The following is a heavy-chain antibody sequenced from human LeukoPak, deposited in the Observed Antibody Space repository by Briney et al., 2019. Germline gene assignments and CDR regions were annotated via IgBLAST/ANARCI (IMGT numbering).Heavy chain of an antibody. V-gene: IGHV3-7*01. CDR3: AREGSGSYYNPNWFDP. CDR1: GFTFSSYG. CDR2: IKQDGSEE. D-gene: IGHD3-10*01. J-gene: IGHJ5*02. Sequence: GGTLRLSCVASGFTFSSYGMSWVRQAPGKGLEWVANIKQDGSEEYYVDSVKGRFTISRDNAKNSLYLQMNSLRAEDTAVYYCAREGSGSYYNPNWFDPWGQGTLVTVSS.